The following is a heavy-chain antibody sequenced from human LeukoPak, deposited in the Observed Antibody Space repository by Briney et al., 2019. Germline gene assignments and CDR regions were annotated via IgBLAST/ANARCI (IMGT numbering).Heavy chain of an antibody. CDR1: GFTFSGSA. V-gene: IGHV3-73*01. Sequence: GGSLRLSCAASGFTFSGSAMHWVRQASGKGLEWVGRIRSAANGYATAYAASVKGRFTISRDDSKNTAYLQMDSLKTEDTAVYYCTGNYYGSGSYADFDYWGQGTLVTVSS. CDR2: IRSAANGYAT. J-gene: IGHJ4*02. D-gene: IGHD3-10*01. CDR3: TGNYYGSGSYADFDY.